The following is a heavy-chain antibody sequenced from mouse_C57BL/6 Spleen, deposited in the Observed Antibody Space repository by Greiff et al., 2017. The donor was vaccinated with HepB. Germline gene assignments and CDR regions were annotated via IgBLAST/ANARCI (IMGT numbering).Heavy chain of an antibody. D-gene: IGHD2-3*01. CDR3: ASRWLVFAY. J-gene: IGHJ3*01. CDR2: IDPSDSYT. V-gene: IGHV1-50*01. CDR1: GYTFTSYW. Sequence: QVQLQQSGAELVKPGASVKLSCKASGYTFTSYWMQWVKQRPGQGLEWIGEIDPSDSYTNYNQKFKGKATLTVDTSSSTAYMQLSSLTSEDSAVYYCASRWLVFAYWGQGTLVTVSA.